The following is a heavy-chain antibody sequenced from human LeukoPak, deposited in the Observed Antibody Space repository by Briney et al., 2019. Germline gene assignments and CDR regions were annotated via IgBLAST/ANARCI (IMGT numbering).Heavy chain of an antibody. J-gene: IGHJ4*02. CDR2: IDNAGSIT. CDR3: AKDRNEYSSSWYQVDY. D-gene: IGHD6-13*01. V-gene: IGHV3-74*03. Sequence: GGSLRLSCAASGFTFSNYWIHWVRKAPGKGLVWVSRIDNAGSITTYADSVKGRFTISRDNAENTLYLQMNSLRVEDTAVYYCAKDRNEYSSSWYQVDYWGQGTLVTVSS. CDR1: GFTFSNYW.